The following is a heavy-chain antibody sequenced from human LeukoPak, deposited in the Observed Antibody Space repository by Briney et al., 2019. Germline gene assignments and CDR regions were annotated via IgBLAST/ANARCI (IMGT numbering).Heavy chain of an antibody. CDR3: ARAGVVEMATIGFDY. Sequence: ASVKASCKASGYTFTSYAIHWVRQAPGQRLEWMGWINAGNGQTKYSQKFQRRVTITRDTSASTAYMELSSLRSEDTAVYYCARAGVVEMATIGFDYWGQGTLVTVSS. D-gene: IGHD5-24*01. J-gene: IGHJ4*02. CDR2: INAGNGQT. V-gene: IGHV1-3*01. CDR1: GYTFTSYA.